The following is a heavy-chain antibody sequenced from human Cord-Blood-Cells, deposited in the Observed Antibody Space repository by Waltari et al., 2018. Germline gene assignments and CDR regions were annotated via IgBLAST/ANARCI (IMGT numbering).Heavy chain of an antibody. CDR3: ARPYGSSGYYYTPYAFDI. V-gene: IGHV4-34*01. D-gene: IGHD3-22*01. CDR1: GGSFSGYY. Sequence: QVQLQQWGAGLLKPSETLSLTCAVYGGSFSGYYWSWIRQSPGKGLEWIGEINHRGSTNDNPSLKSRVTISVDTSKNQFSLKLSSVTAADTAVYYCARPYGSSGYYYTPYAFDIWGQGTMVTVSS. J-gene: IGHJ3*02. CDR2: INHRGST.